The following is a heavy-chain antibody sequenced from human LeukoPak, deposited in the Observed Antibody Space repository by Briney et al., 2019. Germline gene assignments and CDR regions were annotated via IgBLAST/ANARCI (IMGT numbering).Heavy chain of an antibody. CDR2: IYYSGST. D-gene: IGHD6-6*01. J-gene: IGHJ4*02. V-gene: IGHV4-59*01. Sequence: SETLSLTCTGSGGSISSNYWSWIRQPPGKGLEWIGYIYYSGSTKYNPSLKSRVTISVDTSKNQFSLKLRSVTAADTAVYYCARETSSSSGFDYWGQGTLVTVSS. CDR3: ARETSSSSGFDY. CDR1: GGSISSNY.